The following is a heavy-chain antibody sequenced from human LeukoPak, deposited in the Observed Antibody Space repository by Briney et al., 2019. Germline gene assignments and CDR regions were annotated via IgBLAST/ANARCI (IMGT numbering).Heavy chain of an antibody. CDR3: AKDRRITMDRGGCDT. V-gene: IGHV3-9*01. CDR1: GFTFDDYA. CDR2: ISWNSGTV. Sequence: GGSLRLSCAASGFTFDDYAMHWVRQAPGKGLEWVSGISWNSGTVAYAGSVKGRFTISRDNAKNSLHLQMNSLRPEDTALYYCAKDRRITMDRGGCDTWGQGTLVTVSS. J-gene: IGHJ3*02. D-gene: IGHD3-10*01.